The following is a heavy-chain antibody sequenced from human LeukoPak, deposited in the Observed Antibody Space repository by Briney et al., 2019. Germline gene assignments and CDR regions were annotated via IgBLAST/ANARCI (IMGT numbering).Heavy chain of an antibody. CDR1: GGTFSSYA. CDR2: IIPIFGTA. V-gene: IGHV1-69*05. CDR3: ARDGPRDYFDY. J-gene: IGHJ4*02. Sequence: SVKVSCKASGGTFSSYAISWVRQAPGQGLEWMGGIIPIFGTASYAQKFQGRVTMTRDTSTSTVYMELSSLRSEDTAVYYCARDGPRDYFDYWGQGTLVTVSS.